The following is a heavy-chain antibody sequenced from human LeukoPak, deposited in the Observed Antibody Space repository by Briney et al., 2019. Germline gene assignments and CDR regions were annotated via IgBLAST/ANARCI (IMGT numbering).Heavy chain of an antibody. Sequence: GGSLRLSCAASGFTFSSYSMNWVRQAPGKGLEWVSSISSSSSYLYYADSVKGRFTISRDNAKNSLYLQMNSLRAEDTAVYYCARDLLGGSCFTCWGQGTLVTVSS. CDR3: ARDLLGGSCFTC. CDR1: GFTFSSYS. D-gene: IGHD2-15*01. J-gene: IGHJ4*02. CDR2: ISSSSSYL. V-gene: IGHV3-21*01.